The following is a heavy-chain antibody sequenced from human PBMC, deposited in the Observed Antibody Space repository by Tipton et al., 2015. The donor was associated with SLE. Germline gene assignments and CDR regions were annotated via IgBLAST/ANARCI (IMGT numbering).Heavy chain of an antibody. J-gene: IGHJ4*02. CDR3: ARRYASAYFDY. D-gene: IGHD2-2*01. V-gene: IGHV4-59*08. Sequence: TLSLTCIVSGGITHNYWSWIRQSPGRGLEWIGNIYYSGSTDYNPSLKSRVTISLDKSKNQFSLKLNFVTASDTAVYYCARRYASAYFDYWGQGTLVTVSS. CDR1: GGITHNY. CDR2: IYYSGST.